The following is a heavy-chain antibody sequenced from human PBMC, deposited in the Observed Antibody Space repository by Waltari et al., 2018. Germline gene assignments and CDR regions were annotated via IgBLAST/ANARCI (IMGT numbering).Heavy chain of an antibody. V-gene: IGHV3-21*01. CDR2: ISSSSSYI. Sequence: EVQLVESGGGLVKPGGSLRLSCAASGFTFSSYSMNWVRQAPGKGLEWVSSISSSSSYIYYADSVKGRFTISRDNAKNSLYLQMNSLRAEDTAVYYCARVSRDSSGFNFDYWGQGTLVTVSS. CDR1: GFTFSSYS. D-gene: IGHD3-22*01. CDR3: ARVSRDSSGFNFDY. J-gene: IGHJ4*02.